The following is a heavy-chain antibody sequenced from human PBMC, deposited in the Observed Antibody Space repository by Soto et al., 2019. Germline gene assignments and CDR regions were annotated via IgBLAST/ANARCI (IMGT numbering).Heavy chain of an antibody. CDR1: GGSISSGDYY. CDR3: ASLQHYYYDGSGYYYVFDY. Sequence: SETLSLTCTVSGGSISSGDYYWSWIGQPPGKGLEWIGYIYYSGSTYYNPSLKSRVTISVDTSKNQFSLKLSSVTAADTAVYYCASLQHYYYDGSGYYYVFDYWGQGTLVTVSS. D-gene: IGHD3-22*01. V-gene: IGHV4-30-4*01. CDR2: IYYSGST. J-gene: IGHJ4*02.